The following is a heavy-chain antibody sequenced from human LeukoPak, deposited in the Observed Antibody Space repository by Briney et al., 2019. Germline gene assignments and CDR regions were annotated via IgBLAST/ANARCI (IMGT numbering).Heavy chain of an antibody. D-gene: IGHD6-19*01. CDR2: IKQDGSEK. V-gene: IGHV3-7*01. J-gene: IGHJ6*02. Sequence: GGSLRLSCAASGFTFSSYWMSWVRQAPGKGLEWVANIKQDGSEKYYVDSVRGRFTISRDNAKNSLYLQMNSLRAEDTAVYYCARDQVAVAANYYYYGMDVWGQGTTVTVSS. CDR1: GFTFSSYW. CDR3: ARDQVAVAANYYYYGMDV.